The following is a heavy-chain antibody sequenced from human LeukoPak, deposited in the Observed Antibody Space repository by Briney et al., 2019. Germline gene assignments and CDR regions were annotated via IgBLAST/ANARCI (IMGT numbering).Heavy chain of an antibody. CDR2: TSSDLNVK. CDR3: AREGYYGSGSPPSLYFDY. D-gene: IGHD3-10*01. CDR1: GFTFRNYI. Sequence: GGSLRLSCAASGFTFRNYIIHWVRQAPGKGLEWVAVTSSDLNVKLYADSVKGRFTISRDNSRSTLYLQMNSLRPEDTAIYYCAREGYYGSGSPPSLYFDYWGQGTLVTVSS. V-gene: IGHV3-30-3*01. J-gene: IGHJ4*02.